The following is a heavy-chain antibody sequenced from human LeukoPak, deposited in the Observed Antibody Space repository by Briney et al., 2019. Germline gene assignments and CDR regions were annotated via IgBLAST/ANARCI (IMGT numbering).Heavy chain of an antibody. V-gene: IGHV3-23*01. CDR1: GFTFTSYS. Sequence: QPGGSLRLSCAASGFTFTSYSMNWVRQAPGKGLEWVSTISGGGGSTYYADSVKGRFTISRDNSKNTLYLQMNSLRAEDTAVYYCASEFPYDSSGYLDYWGQGTLVTVSS. D-gene: IGHD3-22*01. CDR2: ISGGGGST. CDR3: ASEFPYDSSGYLDY. J-gene: IGHJ4*02.